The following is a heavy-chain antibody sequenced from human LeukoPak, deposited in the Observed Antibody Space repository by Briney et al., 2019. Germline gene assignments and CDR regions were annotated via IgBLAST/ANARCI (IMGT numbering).Heavy chain of an antibody. CDR2: IYHSGST. CDR1: GYSISSGYY. CDR3: ARDSSGYYLYFDY. J-gene: IGHJ4*02. Sequence: SETLSLTCTVSGYSISSGYYWGWIRQPPGKGLEWIGSIYHSGSTYYNPSLKSRVTISVDTSKNQFSLKLSSVTAADTAVYYCARDSSGYYLYFDYWGQGTLVTVSS. D-gene: IGHD3-22*01. V-gene: IGHV4-38-2*02.